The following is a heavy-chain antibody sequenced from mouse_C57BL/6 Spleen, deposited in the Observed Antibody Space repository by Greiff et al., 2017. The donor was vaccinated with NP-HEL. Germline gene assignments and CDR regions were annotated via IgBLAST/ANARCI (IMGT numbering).Heavy chain of an antibody. D-gene: IGHD2-4*01. J-gene: IGHJ4*01. CDR1: GFTFSSYA. CDR2: ISDGGSYT. V-gene: IGHV5-4*01. Sequence: EVMLVESGGGLVKPGGSLKLSCAASGFTFSSYAMSWVRQTPEKRLEWVATISDGGSYTYYPDNVKGRFTISRDNAKNNLYLQMSHLKSEDTAMYYCARDPPDDYDRRDYAMDYWGQGTSVTVSS. CDR3: ARDPPDDYDRRDYAMDY.